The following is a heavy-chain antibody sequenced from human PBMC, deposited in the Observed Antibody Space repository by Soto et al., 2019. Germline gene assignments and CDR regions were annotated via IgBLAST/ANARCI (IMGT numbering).Heavy chain of an antibody. CDR3: ARPPDPHIAVAGTNYFQH. Sequence: PGESLKISCQGFGYRFFNSWIGWVRQMPGKGLEWMGIIYPGDSDSRYSPSFQGQVTISTDKSISTAYLQWSSLKASDTAMYYFARPPDPHIAVAGTNYFQHWGQGTLVTVSS. V-gene: IGHV5-51*01. D-gene: IGHD6-19*01. J-gene: IGHJ1*01. CDR1: GYRFFNSW. CDR2: IYPGDSDS.